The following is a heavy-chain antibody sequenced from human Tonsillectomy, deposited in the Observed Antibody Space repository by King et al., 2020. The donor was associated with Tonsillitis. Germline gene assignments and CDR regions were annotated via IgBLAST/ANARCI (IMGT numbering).Heavy chain of an antibody. CDR3: AGAPPLDYESSGYYPGAFDI. CDR2: ISAYNGNT. V-gene: IGHV1-18*04. D-gene: IGHD3-22*01. J-gene: IGHJ3*02. Sequence: VQLVESGAEVKKPGASVKVSCKASGYTFPNYGISWVRQAPGQGLEWMGWISAYNGNTNFAQKLQGRVTMTTDTSTNTAYMELRSLRSDDTAVFYCAGAPPLDYESSGYYPGAFDIWGQGTMVTVSS. CDR1: GYTFPNYG.